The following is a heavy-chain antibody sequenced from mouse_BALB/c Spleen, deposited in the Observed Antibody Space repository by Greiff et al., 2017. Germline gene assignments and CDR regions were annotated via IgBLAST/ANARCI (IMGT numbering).Heavy chain of an antibody. CDR1: GFTFSSYA. Sequence: EVKLEESGGGLVKPGGSLKLSCAASGFTFSSYAMSWVRQSPEKRLEWVAEISSGGSYTYYPDTVTGRFTISRDNAKNTLYLEMSSLRSEDTAMYYCARGTITTVVESWFAYWGQGTLVTVSA. D-gene: IGHD1-1*01. CDR2: ISSGGSYT. J-gene: IGHJ3*01. CDR3: ARGTITTVVESWFAY. V-gene: IGHV5-9-4*01.